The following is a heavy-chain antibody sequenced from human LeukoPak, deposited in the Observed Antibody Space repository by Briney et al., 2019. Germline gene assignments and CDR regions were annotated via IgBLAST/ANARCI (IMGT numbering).Heavy chain of an antibody. Sequence: SETLSLTCTVSGASISNSNYYWGWIRQSPGKGLEWIGSVYYSGSTYYKQSLKSRVTISIDTSKNQFSLKLSSVTAADTAVYYCAREGYCGSTSCFLGAFDIWGQGTMVTVSS. CDR1: GASISNSNYY. D-gene: IGHD2-2*01. CDR3: AREGYCGSTSCFLGAFDI. V-gene: IGHV4-39*01. J-gene: IGHJ3*02. CDR2: VYYSGST.